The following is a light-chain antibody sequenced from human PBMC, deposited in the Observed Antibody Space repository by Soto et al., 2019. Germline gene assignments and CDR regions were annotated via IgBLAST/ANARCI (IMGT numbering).Light chain of an antibody. CDR2: DAS. J-gene: IGKJ4*01. V-gene: IGKV3D-15*01. CDR1: QSVGSK. Sequence: EIVMTQSPPTLSVSPGEIATLYFSASQSVGSKLAWYQQRPGQAPRLLIYDASNRATGIPARFSGSGSGTEFSLTISSLQSEDFAVYSCQQYGDWPGAFGGGTKVDIK. CDR3: QQYGDWPGA.